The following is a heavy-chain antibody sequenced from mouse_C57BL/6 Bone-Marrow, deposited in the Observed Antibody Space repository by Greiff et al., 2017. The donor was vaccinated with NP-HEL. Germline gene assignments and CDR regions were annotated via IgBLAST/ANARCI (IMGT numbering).Heavy chain of an antibody. CDR2: IYPGSGST. CDR3: ARIIYDYGSSSWFAY. Sequence: QVQLQQPGAELVKPGASVKMSCKASGYTFTSYWITWVKQRPGQGLEWIGDIYPGSGSTNYNEKFKSKATLTVDTSSSTAYMQLSSLTSEDSAVYYCARIIYDYGSSSWFAYWGQGTLVTVSA. J-gene: IGHJ3*01. CDR1: GYTFTSYW. D-gene: IGHD1-1*01. V-gene: IGHV1-55*01.